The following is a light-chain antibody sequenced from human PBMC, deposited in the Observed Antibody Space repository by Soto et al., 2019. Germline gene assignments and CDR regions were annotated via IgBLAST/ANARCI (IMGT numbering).Light chain of an antibody. J-gene: IGKJ1*01. CDR3: QQYNNWPPVT. CDR2: DAS. CDR1: QRISTW. V-gene: IGKV1-5*01. Sequence: DIQMTQSPSTLSASVGDGVTITCRASQRISTWLAWYQQKPGKAPKLLISDASNLQSGIPSRFSGSGSGTEFTLTISSLQSEDFAVYYCQQYNNWPPVTFGQGTKVDIK.